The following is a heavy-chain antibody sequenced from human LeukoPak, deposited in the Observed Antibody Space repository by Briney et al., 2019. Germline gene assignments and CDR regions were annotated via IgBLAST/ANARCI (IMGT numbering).Heavy chain of an antibody. Sequence: GRSLRLSCAASGFTFSSYAMHWVRQAPGKGLEWVAVISYDGSNKYYADSVKGRFTISRDNSKNTLYLQMNSLRAEDTAVYYCARLGATWFTDYWGQGTLVTVSS. J-gene: IGHJ4*02. CDR3: ARLGATWFTDY. V-gene: IGHV3-30-3*01. CDR2: ISYDGSNK. CDR1: GFTFSSYA. D-gene: IGHD1-26*01.